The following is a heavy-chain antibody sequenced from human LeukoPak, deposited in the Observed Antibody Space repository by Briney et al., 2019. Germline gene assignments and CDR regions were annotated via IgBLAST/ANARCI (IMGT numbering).Heavy chain of an antibody. CDR3: ARHRPRYNWNYVQFDP. V-gene: IGHV5-51*01. D-gene: IGHD1-7*01. CDR1: GYSFTSYW. Sequence: GESLKISCKGSGYSFTSYWIGWVRQMPGKGLEWMGIIYPGDSDTRYSPSFQGQVTISADKSISTAYLQWSSLKASDTAMYYCARHRPRYNWNYVQFDPWGQGTLVTVSS. CDR2: IYPGDSDT. J-gene: IGHJ5*02.